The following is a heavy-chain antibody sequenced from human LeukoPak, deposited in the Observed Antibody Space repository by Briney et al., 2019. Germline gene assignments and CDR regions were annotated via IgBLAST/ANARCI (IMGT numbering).Heavy chain of an antibody. CDR3: AREADYYDSSGYYSADYFDY. Sequence: GGSLRLSCAASGFTFTSYSMNWVRQAPGKGLEWVSTISGGGGSTHYADSVKGRFTISRDNSKNTLYLQMNSLRAEDTAVYYCAREADYYDSSGYYSADYFDYWGQGTLVTVSS. D-gene: IGHD3-22*01. CDR2: ISGGGGST. CDR1: GFTFTSYS. V-gene: IGHV3-23*01. J-gene: IGHJ4*02.